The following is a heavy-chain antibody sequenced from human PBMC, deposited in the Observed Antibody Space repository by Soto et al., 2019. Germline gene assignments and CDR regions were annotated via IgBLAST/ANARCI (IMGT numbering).Heavy chain of an antibody. V-gene: IGHV3-23*01. D-gene: IGHD3-22*01. Sequence: GGSLRLSCAASGFTFSSYAMSWVRQAPGKGLEWVSAISGSGGSTYYADSVKGRFTISRDNSKNTLYLQMNSLRAEDTAVYYCAKTHPYDSSGYYFRPFDYWGQGTLVTVSS. J-gene: IGHJ4*02. CDR3: AKTHPYDSSGYYFRPFDY. CDR2: ISGSGGST. CDR1: GFTFSSYA.